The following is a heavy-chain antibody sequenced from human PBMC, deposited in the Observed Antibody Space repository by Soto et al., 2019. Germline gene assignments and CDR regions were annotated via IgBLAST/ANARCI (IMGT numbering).Heavy chain of an antibody. CDR1: GGSTSSGDYY. J-gene: IGHJ4*02. Sequence: TSETLSLTCTVSGGSTSSGDYYWSWIRQPPGKGLEWIGYIYYSGSTYYNPSFKSRVTISVDTSKNQFSLKLSSVTAADTAVYYCARVIVATTYFDYWGQGTLVTVSS. CDR2: IYYSGST. V-gene: IGHV4-30-4*01. D-gene: IGHD5-12*01. CDR3: ARVIVATTYFDY.